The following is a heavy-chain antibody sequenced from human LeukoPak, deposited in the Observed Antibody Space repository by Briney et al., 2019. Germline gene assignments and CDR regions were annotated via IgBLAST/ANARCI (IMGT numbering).Heavy chain of an antibody. D-gene: IGHD2-2*01. CDR2: ISWNSGSI. CDR3: AKASYCSSTSCFLFDY. V-gene: IGHV3-9*01. CDR1: GFTFDNYA. Sequence: GRSLRLSCAASGFTFDNYAMHWVRQAPGKGLEWVSGISWNSGSIGYADSVKGRFTISRDNAKNSLYLQMNSLRAEDTALYYCAKASYCSSTSCFLFDYWGQGTLGTVSS. J-gene: IGHJ4*02.